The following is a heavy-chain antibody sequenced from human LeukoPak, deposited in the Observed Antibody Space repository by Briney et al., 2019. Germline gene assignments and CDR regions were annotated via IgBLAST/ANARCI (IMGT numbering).Heavy chain of an antibody. J-gene: IGHJ4*02. Sequence: SETLSLTCSVSGGSVSTYYWSWIRQPPGKGLEYLGYMSYTGSTNCSPSVKSRLTISIDASRNQVSLNLTSVTAADTAVYYCARIMNGDYFDYWGQGTLVTVSS. CDR3: ARIMNGDYFDY. CDR1: GGSVSTYY. V-gene: IGHV4-59*02. CDR2: MSYTGST. D-gene: IGHD3-16*01.